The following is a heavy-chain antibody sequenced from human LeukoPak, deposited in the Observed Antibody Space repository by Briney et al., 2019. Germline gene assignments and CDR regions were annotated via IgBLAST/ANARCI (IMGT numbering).Heavy chain of an antibody. CDR2: IYTSGST. CDR3: ARDQAFDY. Sequence: KGLEWIGRIYTSGSTNYNPSLKSRVTISVDTSKNQFSLKLSSVTAADTAVYYCARDQAFDYWGQGTLVTVSS. V-gene: IGHV4-4*07. J-gene: IGHJ4*02.